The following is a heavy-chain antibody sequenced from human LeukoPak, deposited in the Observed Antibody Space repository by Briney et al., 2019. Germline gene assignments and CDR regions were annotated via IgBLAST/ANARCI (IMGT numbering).Heavy chain of an antibody. CDR3: ARGHSSGWPRD. D-gene: IGHD6-19*01. CDR2: INAGNGNT. V-gene: IGHV1-3*01. J-gene: IGHJ4*02. Sequence: ASVKVSCKASGYTFTSYAMHWVRQAPGQRLEWMGWINAGNGNTKYSQKFQGRVTITWDTSASTAYMELSSLRSEDTAVYYCARGHSSGWPRDWGQGTLVTVSS. CDR1: GYTFTSYA.